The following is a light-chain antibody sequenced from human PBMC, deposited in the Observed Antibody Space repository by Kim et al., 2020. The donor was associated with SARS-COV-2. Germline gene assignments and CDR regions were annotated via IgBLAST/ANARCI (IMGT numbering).Light chain of an antibody. Sequence: QNVTISCSGSSSNIGNNSVSWYQQLPGTAPKLLIYDNNKRPSGIPDRFSGSKSGTSATLGITGLQTGDEADYYCGTWDSSLSAVVFGGGTQLTVL. CDR2: DNN. CDR1: SSNIGNNS. CDR3: GTWDSSLSAVV. J-gene: IGLJ2*01. V-gene: IGLV1-51*01.